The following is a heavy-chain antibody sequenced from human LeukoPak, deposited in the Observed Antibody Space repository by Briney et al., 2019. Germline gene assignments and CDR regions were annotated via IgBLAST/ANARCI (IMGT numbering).Heavy chain of an antibody. V-gene: IGHV1-24*01. CDR1: GYTLTELS. Sequence: ASVKVSWKVSGYTLTELSMHWVRQAPGKGLEWMGGFDPEDGETIYAQKFQGRVTMTEDTSTDTAYMELSSLRSEDTAVYYCATVRWELLSVSAFDIWGQGTMVTVSS. CDR2: FDPEDGET. J-gene: IGHJ3*02. D-gene: IGHD1-26*01. CDR3: ATVRWELLSVSAFDI.